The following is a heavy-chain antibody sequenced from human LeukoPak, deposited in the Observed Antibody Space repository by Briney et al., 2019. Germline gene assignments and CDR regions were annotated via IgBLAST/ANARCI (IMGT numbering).Heavy chain of an antibody. CDR2: INHSGST. V-gene: IGHV4-34*01. CDR1: GGSISSYY. Sequence: SETLSLTCTVSGGSISSYYWSWIRQPPGKGLEWIGEINHSGSTNYSPSLKSRVTISVDTSKNQFSLKLSSVTAADTAVYYCASSGGYWGQGTLVTVSS. CDR3: ASSGGY. J-gene: IGHJ4*02. D-gene: IGHD3-10*01.